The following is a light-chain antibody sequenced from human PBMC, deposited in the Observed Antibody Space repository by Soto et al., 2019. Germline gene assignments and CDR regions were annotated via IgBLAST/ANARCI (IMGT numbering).Light chain of an antibody. J-gene: IGKJ5*01. Sequence: IVLTQSPATLSLSPGEDATLSCRASLSVNTFLAWYQQKPGQAPRLLIYDASNRATGIPPRFSGSGSGTDFTLTISSLEPEDFVFYYCQQRSNWGSTFGQGTRLEIK. V-gene: IGKV3-11*01. CDR3: QQRSNWGST. CDR2: DAS. CDR1: LSVNTF.